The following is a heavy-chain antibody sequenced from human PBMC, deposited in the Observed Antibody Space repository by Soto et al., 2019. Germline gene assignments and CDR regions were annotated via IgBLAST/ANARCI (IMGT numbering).Heavy chain of an antibody. Sequence: ASVKVSCKASGYTFTSYFITWVRQAPGQGLEWMGWISAYNGNTNYAQMLQGRVTMTTDTSTATAYMEMTSLRSHDTAVYDCARQNYYSGMDVWGQGTTVTVSS. V-gene: IGHV1-18*01. CDR1: GYTFTSYF. J-gene: IGHJ6*02. CDR2: ISAYNGNT. CDR3: ARQNYYSGMDV.